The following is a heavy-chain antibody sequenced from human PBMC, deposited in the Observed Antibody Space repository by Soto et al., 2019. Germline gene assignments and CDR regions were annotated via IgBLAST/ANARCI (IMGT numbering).Heavy chain of an antibody. V-gene: IGHV4-34*01. CDR2: ISYSGST. D-gene: IGHD2-15*01. CDR3: ARGTRSPGKWSP. J-gene: IGHJ5*02. Sequence: QVQLQQWGAGLLKPSETLSLTCAVYGGSFSGYYWTWIRQSPGKGLEWIGEISYSGSTNYNPSLKSRVTMSVDMSKSQFSLNLSSVTAADTAVYYCARGTRSPGKWSPWGQGTLVTVSS. CDR1: GGSFSGYY.